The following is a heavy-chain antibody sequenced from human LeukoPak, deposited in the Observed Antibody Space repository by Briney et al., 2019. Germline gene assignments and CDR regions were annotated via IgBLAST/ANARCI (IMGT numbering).Heavy chain of an antibody. CDR3: ARDTGSRWFGPIDY. Sequence: PGGSLRLSCAASGFAVSSNYMSWVRQAPGKGLEWVAVVWNDGSDTYHRDSVRGRFIISRDNSKKTLYLQLNDLRAEDTAVYYCARDTGSRWFGPIDYWGQGTLVSVSS. CDR1: GFAVSSNY. V-gene: IGHV3-33*08. J-gene: IGHJ4*02. CDR2: VWNDGSDT. D-gene: IGHD6-13*01.